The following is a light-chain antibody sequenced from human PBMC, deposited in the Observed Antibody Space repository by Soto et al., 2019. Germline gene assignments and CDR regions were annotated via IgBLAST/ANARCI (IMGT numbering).Light chain of an antibody. CDR1: QSVRTD. V-gene: IGKV3D-15*01. Sequence: EIVMTQSPATLSVSPLERSILSCRASQSVRTDLAWYQQKPGQGPRLLVSGASTRATGIPARFSGSGSGTEFTLTISRLQSEDFAVYFCQQYNNAPTFGQGTKVDI. J-gene: IGKJ1*01. CDR2: GAS. CDR3: QQYNNAPT.